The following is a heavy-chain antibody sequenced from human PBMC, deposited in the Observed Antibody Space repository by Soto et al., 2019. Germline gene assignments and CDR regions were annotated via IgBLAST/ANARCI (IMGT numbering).Heavy chain of an antibody. Sequence: EVQLLESGGGLVQPGGSLRLSCAASGFTFSSYTMNWVRQAPGKGLEWVSGINSGGRTYYADSVKARFTISRDDSKNTLYLQIIGLRAEDTAVYYCPKDLPPDGVWDFDYWGQGTLVTVSS. CDR2: INSGGRT. V-gene: IGHV3-23*01. CDR3: PKDLPPDGVWDFDY. D-gene: IGHD4-17*01. CDR1: GFTFSSYT. J-gene: IGHJ4*02.